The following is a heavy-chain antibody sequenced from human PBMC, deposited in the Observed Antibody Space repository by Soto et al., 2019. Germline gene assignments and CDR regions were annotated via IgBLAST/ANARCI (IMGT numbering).Heavy chain of an antibody. Sequence: SETLSLTCAVSGGSISSSNWWSFFRQPPGKGLEWIGEIYHSGSTNYNPSLKSRVTISVDKSKNQFSLKLSSVTAADTAVYYCVRDGTKTLRDWFDPWGQGISVTVSS. D-gene: IGHD1-1*01. V-gene: IGHV4-4*02. CDR2: IYHSGST. J-gene: IGHJ5*02. CDR3: VRDGTKTLRDWFDP. CDR1: GGSISSSNW.